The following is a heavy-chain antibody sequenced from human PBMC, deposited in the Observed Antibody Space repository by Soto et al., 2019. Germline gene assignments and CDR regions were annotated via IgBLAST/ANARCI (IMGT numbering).Heavy chain of an antibody. J-gene: IGHJ4*02. V-gene: IGHV1-18*01. Sequence: QVQLVQSGAEVKKPGASVKVSCRAYGYTFTRYGISWVRQAPGQGLEWMAWISVYNGKTNYAQRFQGRVTLTTDTSTSTASRELRRLRSDDRSVYYCAREPYGDDEFDYWGQETLVTVSS. D-gene: IGHD4-17*01. CDR3: AREPYGDDEFDY. CDR1: GYTFTRYG. CDR2: ISVYNGKT.